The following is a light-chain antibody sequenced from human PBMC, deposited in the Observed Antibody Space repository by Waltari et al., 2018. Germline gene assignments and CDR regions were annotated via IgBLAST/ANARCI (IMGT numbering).Light chain of an antibody. Sequence: QLVLTQSPSASASLGASIKLTCTLSSGHRSNVIAWLQQQPEKGPRYLMKVNSDGSHTRGNEIPDRFSGSSSGAERYLTISSLQSEYEADYYCQTGGHGTWVFGGGTKLTVL. J-gene: IGLJ3*02. V-gene: IGLV4-69*01. CDR2: VNSDGSH. CDR1: SGHRSNV. CDR3: QTGGHGTWV.